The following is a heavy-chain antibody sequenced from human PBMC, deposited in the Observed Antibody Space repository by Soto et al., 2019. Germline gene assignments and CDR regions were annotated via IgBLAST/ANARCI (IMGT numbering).Heavy chain of an antibody. CDR3: VRDSGEKLSSS. CDR2: IVPVRRTA. Sequence: RPAGTTCSSWRIALDRKAPVQGLEWVGGIVPVRRTADYAQTFQGRVSITADECARTSYLELCSLRSQDTAVYYCVRDSGEKLSSSWGQGTAVTGSS. J-gene: IGHJ4*02. CDR1: GTTCSSWR. D-gene: IGHD6-13*01. V-gene: IGHV1-69*01.